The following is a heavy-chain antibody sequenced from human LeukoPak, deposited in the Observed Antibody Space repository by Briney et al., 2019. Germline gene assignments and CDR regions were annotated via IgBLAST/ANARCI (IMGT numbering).Heavy chain of an antibody. CDR1: GFTFSSYA. CDR2: ISGSGGST. V-gene: IGHV3-23*01. CDR3: ARTGLIDESSSSFYYYYGMDV. J-gene: IGHJ6*02. D-gene: IGHD6-6*01. Sequence: PGGSLRLSCAASGFTFSSYAMSWVRQAPGKGLESVSAISGSGGSTYYADSVKGRFTISRDNSKNTLYLQMNSLRAEDTAVYYCARTGLIDESSSSFYYYYGMDVWGQGTTVTVSS.